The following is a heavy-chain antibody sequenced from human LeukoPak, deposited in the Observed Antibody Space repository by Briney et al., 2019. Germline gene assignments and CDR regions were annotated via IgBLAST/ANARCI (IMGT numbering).Heavy chain of an antibody. Sequence: TSETLSLTRAVYGGSFSDYYWSWIRQPPGKGLEWIGEIEHSGSTNYNPSLKSRVTISVDTSKNQFSLKLSSVTAADTAVYYCARDHCSSISCHSGAFDIWGQGTMVTVSS. CDR3: ARDHCSSISCHSGAFDI. CDR2: IEHSGST. V-gene: IGHV4-34*01. D-gene: IGHD2-2*01. J-gene: IGHJ3*02. CDR1: GGSFSDYY.